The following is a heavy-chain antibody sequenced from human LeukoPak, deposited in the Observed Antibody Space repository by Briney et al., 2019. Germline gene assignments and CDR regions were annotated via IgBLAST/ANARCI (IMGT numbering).Heavy chain of an antibody. V-gene: IGHV4-59*01. CDR2: MYYSGRT. D-gene: IGHD1-26*01. CDR3: ARTFSESYYYYGMDV. J-gene: IGHJ6*02. CDR1: GGSISSFH. Sequence: PSETLSLTCTVSGGSISSFHWSWIRQPPGKGLEWIGYMYYSGRTNYNPSLKSRVTISVDTSKNQFSLKLSSVTAADTAVYYCARTFSESYYYYGMDVWGQGTTVTVSS.